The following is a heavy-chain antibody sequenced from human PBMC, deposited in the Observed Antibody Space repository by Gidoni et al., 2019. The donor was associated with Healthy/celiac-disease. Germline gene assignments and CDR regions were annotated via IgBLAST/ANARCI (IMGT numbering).Heavy chain of an antibody. J-gene: IGHJ4*02. CDR1: GYTFTSYS. CDR3: ARRHTYSGYEVYFDY. V-gene: IGHV1-46*01. CDR2: TTPRGGST. D-gene: IGHD5-12*01. Sequence: QVQLVQSGAELKKPGASVKVSCKASGYTFTSYSMHWVRQAPGQGLEWMGMTTPRGGSTSYEQKFQGRVTMTRDTSTSTVYMELSSLRSEDTAVYYCARRHTYSGYEVYFDYWGQGTLVTVSS.